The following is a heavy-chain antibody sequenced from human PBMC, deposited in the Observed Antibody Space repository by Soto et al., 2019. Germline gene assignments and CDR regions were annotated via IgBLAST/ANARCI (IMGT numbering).Heavy chain of an antibody. CDR1: GGSISSGGYY. D-gene: IGHD2-2*01. CDR3: AKSSTSANYFDY. CDR2: LYYSGST. Sequence: QVQLQESGPGLVKPSQTLSLTCTVSGGSISSGGYYWSWIRQHPGKGLEWIGYLYYSGSTYYNPSLRSRVXXXVXSSKNQFSLNLSSVTAADTAVYYCAKSSTSANYFDYWGQGTLVTVSS. V-gene: IGHV4-31*03. J-gene: IGHJ4*02.